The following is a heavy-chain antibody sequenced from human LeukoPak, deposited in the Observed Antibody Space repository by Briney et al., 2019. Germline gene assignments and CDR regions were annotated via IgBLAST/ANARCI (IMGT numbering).Heavy chain of an antibody. V-gene: IGHV3-48*03. CDR1: GFTFSSNE. CDR2: ISSGGTTI. Sequence: GGSLRLSCAASGFTFSSNEMHWVRQAPGKGLEWVSYISSGGTTIYYADSVKGRFTISRDNAKNSLYLQMNSLRAEDTAIYYCARDVGCSGGSCYSHFDYWGQGTLVTVSS. CDR3: ARDVGCSGGSCYSHFDY. D-gene: IGHD2-15*01. J-gene: IGHJ4*02.